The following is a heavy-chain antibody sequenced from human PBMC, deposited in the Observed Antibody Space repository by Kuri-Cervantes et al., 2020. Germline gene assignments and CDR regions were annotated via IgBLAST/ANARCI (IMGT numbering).Heavy chain of an antibody. CDR3: ATGVQDFVWELFQH. J-gene: IGHJ1*01. V-gene: IGHV1-18*01. Sequence: ASVKVSCKASGGTFSSYAISWVRQAPGQGLEWMGGISAYNGNTNYAQKLQGRVTMTTDTSTSTAYMELRSLRSEDTAVYYCATGVQDFVWELFQHWGQGTLVTVSS. D-gene: IGHD2-15*01. CDR2: ISAYNGNT. CDR1: GGTFSSYA.